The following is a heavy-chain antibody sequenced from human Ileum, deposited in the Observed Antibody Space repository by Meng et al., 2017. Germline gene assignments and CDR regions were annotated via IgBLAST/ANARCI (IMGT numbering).Heavy chain of an antibody. V-gene: IGHV3-7*01. J-gene: IGHJ4*02. CDR2: INQEGSEK. CDR3: ARDLDY. Sequence: VHLVESGGDLVQPGGSLRLSCAVSGFTFTDSYMTWVRQAPGKGLEWVASINQEGSEKYYVDSVKGRFTISRDNAKNSLYLQMNSLRDEDTAVYYCARDLDYWGPGTLVTVSS. CDR1: GFTFTDSY.